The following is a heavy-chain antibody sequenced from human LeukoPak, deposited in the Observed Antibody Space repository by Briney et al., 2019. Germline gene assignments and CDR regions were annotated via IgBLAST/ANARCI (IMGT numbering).Heavy chain of an antibody. J-gene: IGHJ5*02. CDR2: IYTSGST. Sequence: PSETLSLTCTVSGDSITSYYWSWIRQPAGKGLEWIGRIYTSGSTDYNPSLKSRVTISVDTSKNQFSLKLSSVTAADTAEYYCARRCWTGGFDPWGQGILVTVSS. D-gene: IGHD1-1*01. CDR1: GDSITSYY. CDR3: ARRCWTGGFDP. V-gene: IGHV4-4*07.